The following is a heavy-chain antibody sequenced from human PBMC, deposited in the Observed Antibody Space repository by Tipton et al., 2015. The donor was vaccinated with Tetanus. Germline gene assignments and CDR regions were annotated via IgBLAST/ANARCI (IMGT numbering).Heavy chain of an antibody. D-gene: IGHD1-14*01. CDR2: IYYSGST. V-gene: IGHV4-61*01. J-gene: IGHJ4*02. CDR3: ARGTGDY. CDR1: GGSIGTRNYY. Sequence: TLSLTCTVSGGSIGTRNYYWSWIRQPPGKGLEWIGYIYYSGSTNYNPSLKRRVTISVDTSKNQFSLKLSSVTAADTAVYYCARGTGDYWGQGTLVTVSS.